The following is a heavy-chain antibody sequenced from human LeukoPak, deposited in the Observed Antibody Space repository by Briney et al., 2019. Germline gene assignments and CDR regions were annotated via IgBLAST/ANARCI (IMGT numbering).Heavy chain of an antibody. CDR2: IKQDGGEK. Sequence: PGGSQRLSCGASGFPYNIYRDHGLRQAPGKGLEWVANIKQDGGEKYYVDSVKGRFTISRDNAKSSLYLHMNILKAEDTAVYYCAGCFTSAYQKAYLGLCGQGTLVTVSS. CDR1: GFPYNIYR. J-gene: IGHJ4*02. CDR3: AGCFTSAYQKAYLGL. D-gene: IGHD2-2*01. V-gene: IGHV3-7*05.